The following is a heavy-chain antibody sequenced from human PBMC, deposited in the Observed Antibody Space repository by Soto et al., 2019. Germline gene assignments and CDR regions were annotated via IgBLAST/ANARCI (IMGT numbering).Heavy chain of an antibody. J-gene: IGHJ4*02. V-gene: IGHV3-30-3*01. D-gene: IGHD1-26*01. CDR1: GFTFSSYA. Sequence: GGSLRLSCAASGFTFSSYAMHWVRQAPGKGLEWVAVISYDGSNKYYADSVKGRFTISRDNSKNTLYLQMNSLRAEDTAVYYCARDVGPNAVGASIFDYWGQGTLVTVSS. CDR3: ARDVGPNAVGASIFDY. CDR2: ISYDGSNK.